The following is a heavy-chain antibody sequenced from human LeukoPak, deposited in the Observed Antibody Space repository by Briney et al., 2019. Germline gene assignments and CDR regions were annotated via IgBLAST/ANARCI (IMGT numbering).Heavy chain of an antibody. CDR2: IYPGYSDA. J-gene: IGHJ5*02. D-gene: IGHD6-13*01. Sequence: GESLKISCKISGYKLTYNWIGWVRQESGKGLEWMGLIYPGYSDAKYSPSFQGQVTLSVDASISTAYLQLSGLRASDTAIYYCVRFALTSSLDHWGQGTLVTVSS. V-gene: IGHV5-51*01. CDR1: GYKLTYNW. CDR3: VRFALTSSLDH.